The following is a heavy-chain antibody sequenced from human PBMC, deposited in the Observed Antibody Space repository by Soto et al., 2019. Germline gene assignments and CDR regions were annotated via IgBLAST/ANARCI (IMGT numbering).Heavy chain of an antibody. CDR3: AKNGDFWSWGMDV. V-gene: IGHV3-23*01. CDR1: GFTFSTYA. CDR2: ISSSGDAT. Sequence: TGGSLRLSCAASGFTFSTYAMTWVRQAPGKWLEWVSIISSSGDATYYLDSVKGRFTISRDNSRNTLHLQMNSLRAEDAAVYFCAKNGDFWSWGMDVWGQGTTVTVSS. D-gene: IGHD3-3*01. J-gene: IGHJ6*02.